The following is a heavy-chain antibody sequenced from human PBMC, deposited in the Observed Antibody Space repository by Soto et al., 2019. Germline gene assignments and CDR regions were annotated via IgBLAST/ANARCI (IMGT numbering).Heavy chain of an antibody. CDR3: ARDKRWSDY. J-gene: IGHJ4*02. CDR1: GFTFSSYC. V-gene: IGHV3-33*01. CDR2: IWYGGSNK. Sequence: PGGSLRLSCAASGFTFSSYCMHWVRQAPGKGLEWVAVIWYGGSNKYYADSVKGRFTISRDNSKNTLYLQMNSLRAEDTAVYYCARDKRWSDYWGQGTLVTVSS. D-gene: IGHD2-15*01.